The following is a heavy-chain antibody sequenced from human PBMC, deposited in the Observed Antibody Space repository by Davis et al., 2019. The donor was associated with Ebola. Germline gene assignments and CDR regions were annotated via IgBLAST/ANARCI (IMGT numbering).Heavy chain of an antibody. CDR1: GGSISTYY. D-gene: IGHD5-24*01. J-gene: IGHJ4*02. Sequence: MPSETLSLTCTVSGGSISTYYWSWIRQPPGKGLEWIGCIDYTGSTNHNPSLKSRVTISVDTSKNQFSLKLSSVTAADTAVYYCARQVKMATQADYWGQGTLVTVSS. V-gene: IGHV4-59*08. CDR3: ARQVKMATQADY. CDR2: IDYTGST.